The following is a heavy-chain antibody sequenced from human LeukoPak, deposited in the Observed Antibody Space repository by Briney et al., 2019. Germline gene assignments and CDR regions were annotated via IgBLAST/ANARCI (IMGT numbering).Heavy chain of an antibody. Sequence: SETLSLTCTVSGGSIRSSYYYWGWIRQPPGKGLEWTGSIYDSGSTYYNPSLKSRVTISVDTSKNQFSLKLNSVTAADTAVYYCARSRAFNSGAFDPWGQGSLVTVSS. CDR1: GGSIRSSYYY. J-gene: IGHJ5*02. V-gene: IGHV4-39*01. CDR2: IYDSGST. CDR3: ARSRAFNSGAFDP. D-gene: IGHD1-26*01.